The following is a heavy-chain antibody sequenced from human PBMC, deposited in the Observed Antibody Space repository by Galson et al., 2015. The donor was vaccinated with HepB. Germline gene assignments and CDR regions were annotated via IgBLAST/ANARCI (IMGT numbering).Heavy chain of an antibody. D-gene: IGHD2-2*02. CDR2: ISGYNGNT. J-gene: IGHJ4*02. V-gene: IGHV1-18*01. CDR1: GYTFNSYG. Sequence: SVKVSCKASGYTFNSYGISWVRQAPGQGLEWMGWISGYNGNTNYAQKLQGRVTMTTDTSTNTAYMELRSLRSDDTAVYYCARDSDCSSTSCYTGNDYWGQGTLVTVSS. CDR3: ARDSDCSSTSCYTGNDY.